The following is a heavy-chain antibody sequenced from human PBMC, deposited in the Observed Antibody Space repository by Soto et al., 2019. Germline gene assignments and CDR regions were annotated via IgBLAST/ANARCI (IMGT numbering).Heavy chain of an antibody. CDR1: GYTFTGYY. CDR3: ALSFSQTNIDV. CDR2: INPDSGRT. V-gene: IGHV1-2*02. Sequence: ASVKVSCQASGYTFTGYYLHWVRQATGQGLEWMGYINPDSGRTRYAQKFQGTVTMTRDTSITTAYLELSSLKYDDSAIFYCALSFSQTNIDVWGQGTTVTVSS. J-gene: IGHJ6*01.